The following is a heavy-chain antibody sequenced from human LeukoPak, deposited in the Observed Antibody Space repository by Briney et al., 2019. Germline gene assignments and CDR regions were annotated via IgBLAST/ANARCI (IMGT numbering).Heavy chain of an antibody. CDR3: ARVYGDSSYFDY. D-gene: IGHD4-17*01. Sequence: PSETLSLTCTVSGGSISSYYWSWIRQPPGKGLEWIGYIYYSGSTNYNPSLKSRVTISVDTSKNQFSLKLSSVTAADTAVYYCARVYGDSSYFDYWGQGTLVTVSS. V-gene: IGHV4-59*01. CDR1: GGSISSYY. J-gene: IGHJ4*02. CDR2: IYYSGST.